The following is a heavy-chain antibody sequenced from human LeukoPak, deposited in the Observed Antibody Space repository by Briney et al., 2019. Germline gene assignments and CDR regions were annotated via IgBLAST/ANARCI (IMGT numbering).Heavy chain of an antibody. CDR2: IYYSGST. CDR1: GGSISGGGYY. D-gene: IGHD3-3*01. J-gene: IGHJ5*02. CDR3: ARDAMHYDFWSGYLGWFDP. Sequence: PSGTLSLTCTVSGGSISGGGYYWSWIRQHPGKGLEWIGYIYYSGSTYYNPSLKSRVTISVDTSKNQFSLKLSSVTAADTAVYYCARDAMHYDFWSGYLGWFDPWGQGTLVTVSS. V-gene: IGHV4-31*03.